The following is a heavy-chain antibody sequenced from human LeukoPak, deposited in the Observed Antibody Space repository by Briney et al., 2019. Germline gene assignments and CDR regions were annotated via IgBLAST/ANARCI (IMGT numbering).Heavy chain of an antibody. CDR1: GFTVSSCY. CDR3: ARDLKGVVGATNVGDAFDI. D-gene: IGHD1-26*01. V-gene: IGHV3-66*01. Sequence: GGSLRLSCAASGFTVSSCYMSWVRLAPGKGLEWVSVIYSGGSTFYADSVKGRFTTSRDNSKNTLSLQMNSLRAEDTAVYYCARDLKGVVGATNVGDAFDIWGQGTMVTVSS. CDR2: IYSGGST. J-gene: IGHJ3*02.